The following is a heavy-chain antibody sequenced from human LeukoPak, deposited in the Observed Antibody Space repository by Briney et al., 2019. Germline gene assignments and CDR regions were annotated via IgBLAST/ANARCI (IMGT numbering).Heavy chain of an antibody. D-gene: IGHD6-13*01. J-gene: IGHJ4*02. CDR2: IYYSGST. CDR1: GGSISSGSYY. Sequence: SETLSLTCAVSGGSISSGSYYWSWIRQHPGKGLEWIGYIYYSGSTYYNPSLKSRLTISVDTSRNQFSLKLSSVTAADTAVYFCARGGSSYPYSFDYWGQGALVTVPS. V-gene: IGHV4-31*11. CDR3: ARGGSSYPYSFDY.